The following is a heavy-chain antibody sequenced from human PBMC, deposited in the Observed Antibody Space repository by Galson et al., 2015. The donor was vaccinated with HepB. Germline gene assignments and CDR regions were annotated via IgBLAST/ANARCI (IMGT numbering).Heavy chain of an antibody. CDR1: AYSFTNYG. D-gene: IGHD6-6*01. CDR3: ARALYGSSPPDY. Sequence: SVKVSCKASAYSFTNYGITWVRQAPGQGLEWMGWISGYNGDTNYARKFQDRVTMTTDTSTNTAYMELRSLRSDDTGMFYCARALYGSSPPDYWGQGTLVTVSS. J-gene: IGHJ4*02. V-gene: IGHV1-18*01. CDR2: ISGYNGDT.